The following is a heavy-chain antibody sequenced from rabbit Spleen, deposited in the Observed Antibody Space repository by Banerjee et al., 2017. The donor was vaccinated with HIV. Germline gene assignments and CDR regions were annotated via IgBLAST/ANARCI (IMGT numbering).Heavy chain of an antibody. CDR1: GFSFSSSYW. D-gene: IGHD1-1*01. J-gene: IGHJ6*01. Sequence: QEQLVESGGGLVQPGESLKLFCKASGFSFSSSYWICWVRQAPGKGLEWIACIYAGSSGFTYFASWAKGRFTISKPSSTTVTLQMTSLTAADTATYFCARDTSSSFSSYGMDLWGQGTLSPS. CDR3: ARDTSSSFSSYGMDL. CDR2: IYAGSSGFT. V-gene: IGHV1S45*01.